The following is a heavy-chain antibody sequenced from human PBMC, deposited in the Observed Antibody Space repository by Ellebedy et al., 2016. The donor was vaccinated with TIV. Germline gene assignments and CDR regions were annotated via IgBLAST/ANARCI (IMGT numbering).Heavy chain of an antibody. J-gene: IGHJ4*02. Sequence: MPSETLSLTCTVSGGSIRSYFWSWIRQPPGKGLEWIGYIYYTGSTYYNPSLKSRLIISVDTSKNQFSLKLTSVTAADTAVYYCARGRWLQPYFDYWGQGTPVTVSS. V-gene: IGHV4-59*06. CDR2: IYYTGST. D-gene: IGHD5-24*01. CDR1: GGSIRSYF. CDR3: ARGRWLQPYFDY.